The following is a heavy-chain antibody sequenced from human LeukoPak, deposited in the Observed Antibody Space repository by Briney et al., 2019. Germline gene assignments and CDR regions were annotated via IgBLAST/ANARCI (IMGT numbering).Heavy chain of an antibody. V-gene: IGHV4-39*07. CDR1: GGSISSSSYY. J-gene: IGHJ3*02. CDR2: IYYSGST. CDR3: ASEAYGVQPGANAFDI. D-gene: IGHD4-17*01. Sequence: LETLSLTCTVSGGSISSSSYYWGWIRQPPGKGLEWIGSIYYSGSTYYNPSLKSRVTISVDTSKNQSSLKLISVTAADTAVYYCASEAYGVQPGANAFDIWGQGTMVTVSS.